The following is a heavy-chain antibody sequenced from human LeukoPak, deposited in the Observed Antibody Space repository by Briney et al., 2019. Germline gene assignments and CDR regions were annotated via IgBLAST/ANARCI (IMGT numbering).Heavy chain of an antibody. Sequence: PSETLSLTCTVSGGSISSYYWSWIRQPPGKGREWIGFIYYTGTTRYNPSLDSRVTISVDTSTNQFSLNLDSVTAADTAVYYCARLGSYFDYWGQGTLVTVSS. J-gene: IGHJ4*02. CDR2: IYYTGTT. V-gene: IGHV4-59*08. D-gene: IGHD3-10*01. CDR1: GGSISSYY. CDR3: ARLGSYFDY.